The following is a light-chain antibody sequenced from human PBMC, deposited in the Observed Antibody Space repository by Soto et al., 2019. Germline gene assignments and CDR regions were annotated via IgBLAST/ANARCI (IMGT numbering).Light chain of an antibody. CDR1: SSDIGAYNF. CDR2: DVN. J-gene: IGLJ2*01. CDR3: TSWTTSTTMI. Sequence: QSALTQPASVSGSPGQSITISCTGTSSDIGAYNFVSWYQQQPGKAPKLILYDVNIRPAGVSNRFSGSKSGNTASLTISGLQAEDEADYYCTSWTTSTTMIFGGGTKVSVL. V-gene: IGLV2-14*03.